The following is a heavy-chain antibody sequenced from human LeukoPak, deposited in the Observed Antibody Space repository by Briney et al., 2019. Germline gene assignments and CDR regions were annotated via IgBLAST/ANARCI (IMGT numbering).Heavy chain of an antibody. CDR2: INKNGGTT. D-gene: IGHD5-18*01. V-gene: IGHV3-23*01. Sequence: PGGSLRLSCAASGFTFTSYAMSWVRQAPGKGLEWVSTINKNGGTTYYADSVKGRFTISRDNSKNTLYLQMNSLRAEDTAVYYCAKRIQSAMATGYWGQGTLVTVSS. CDR1: GFTFTSYA. J-gene: IGHJ4*02. CDR3: AKRIQSAMATGY.